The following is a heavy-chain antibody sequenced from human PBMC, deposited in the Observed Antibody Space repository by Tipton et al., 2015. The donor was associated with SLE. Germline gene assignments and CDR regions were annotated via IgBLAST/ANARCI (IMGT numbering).Heavy chain of an antibody. D-gene: IGHD6-13*01. V-gene: IGHV4-39*02. Sequence: TLSLTCTVSGASISTSGYCWSWIRQPPGKGLEWIGSICYDGNTNYNPSLKSRVTASVDTSKNQFSLSLYSVAVDDTAVYYCAREAIAAAGTRGWFDPWGQGTLVTVSS. CDR1: GASISTSGYC. CDR3: AREAIAAAGTRGWFDP. J-gene: IGHJ5*02. CDR2: ICYDGNT.